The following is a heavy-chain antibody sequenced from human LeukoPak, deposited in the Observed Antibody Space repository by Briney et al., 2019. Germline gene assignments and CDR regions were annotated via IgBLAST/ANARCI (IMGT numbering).Heavy chain of an antibody. Sequence: GGSLRLSCAASGFTFSNYAMTWVRQAPGKGLEWVSAISGSGGSTYYADSVKGRFTISRDNSRDTLYLQMNSLRAEDTAVYYCAKGYYDYVWGSYYFDYWGQGTLVTVSS. CDR2: ISGSGGST. V-gene: IGHV3-23*01. CDR3: AKGYYDYVWGSYYFDY. J-gene: IGHJ4*02. D-gene: IGHD3-16*01. CDR1: GFTFSNYA.